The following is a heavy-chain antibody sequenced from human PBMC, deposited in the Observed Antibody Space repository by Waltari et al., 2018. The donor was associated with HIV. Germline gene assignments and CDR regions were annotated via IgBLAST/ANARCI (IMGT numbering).Heavy chain of an antibody. Sequence: QVQLQESGTGLVKPSDTLSLTCAVSDFSITSGHYWGWIRQSPGKGLEWLGSVFHSGSTFDKPSFKSRVSISVDTSKNQFSLKLTSVTAADTAVYYCARQPAPDSTWFQIYFDYWGQGTVVTVSS. CDR1: DFSITSGHY. V-gene: IGHV4-38-2*01. D-gene: IGHD6-13*01. CDR2: VFHSGST. J-gene: IGHJ4*02. CDR3: ARQPAPDSTWFQIYFDY.